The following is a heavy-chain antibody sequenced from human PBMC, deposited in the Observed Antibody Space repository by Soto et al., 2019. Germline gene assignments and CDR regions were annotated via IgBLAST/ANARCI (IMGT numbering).Heavy chain of an antibody. Sequence: QVQLVQSGAEVKKPGSSMKISCKASGGLFSSYAISWVRQAPGQGLEGMGGIIPVFGTTNYAQKFQDRVTITADESTNTAYMDLSSLRSEDTAIYYCAMGGSPYVWFNEFWGQGTLVTVSS. CDR1: GGLFSSYA. CDR2: IIPVFGTT. CDR3: AMGGSPYVWFNEF. J-gene: IGHJ4*02. V-gene: IGHV1-69*01. D-gene: IGHD3-16*01.